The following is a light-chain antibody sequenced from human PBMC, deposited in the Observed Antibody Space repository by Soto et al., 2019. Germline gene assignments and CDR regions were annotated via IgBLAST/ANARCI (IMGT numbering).Light chain of an antibody. J-gene: IGKJ1*01. V-gene: IGKV3-20*01. CDR2: GAS. Sequence: DIVMTQSPVTLSVSPGERATLSCRASQSVSSSYLAWYQQKPGQAPRLLIYGASNRATAIPDRFSGSGSGTDFTLTISRLEPEDFAVYYCQQYDDSPGTFGQGTKVDIK. CDR1: QSVSSSY. CDR3: QQYDDSPGT.